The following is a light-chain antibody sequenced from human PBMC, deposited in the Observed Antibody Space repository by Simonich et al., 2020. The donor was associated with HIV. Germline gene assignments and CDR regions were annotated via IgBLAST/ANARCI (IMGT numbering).Light chain of an antibody. CDR2: GAS. CDR1: QSVSSRS. CDR3: QQYAISPFS. Sequence: EIVLTQSPGTLSLSPVERAPLSCRASQSVSSRSLAWYQQNPGLAPRLLIYGASSRATGIPDRFSGSGSGTDFTLTISRLEPEDFAVYYCQQYAISPFSFGQGTKLEIK. V-gene: IGKV3-20*01. J-gene: IGKJ2*01.